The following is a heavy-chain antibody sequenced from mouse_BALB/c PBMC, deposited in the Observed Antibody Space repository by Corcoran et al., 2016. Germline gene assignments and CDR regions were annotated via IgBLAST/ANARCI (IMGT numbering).Heavy chain of an antibody. CDR2: IDPANGNT. V-gene: IGHV14-3*02. Sequence: EVQLQQSGAELVKPGASVKLSCTASGFNIKDTYMHWVKQRPEQGLEWIGRIDPANGNTKYDPKFQGKATITADTSSNTAYLQLSSLTSEDAAVEYCARWDWYFDVWGAGTTVTVSS. CDR1: GFNIKDTY. CDR3: ARWDWYFDV. J-gene: IGHJ1*01.